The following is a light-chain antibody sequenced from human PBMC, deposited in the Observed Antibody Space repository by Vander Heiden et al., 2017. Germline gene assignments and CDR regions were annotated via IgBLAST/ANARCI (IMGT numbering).Light chain of an antibody. V-gene: IGKV1-39*01. Sequence: DIQMTQSPSSLSASVGDRVTITCRASQSISRYLNWYQLKPGKAPKLLIYAASSLQSGVPSRFSGSGSGTDFTLTISSLQTEDFATYSCQQSYSTPPYTFGQGTKLEIK. CDR2: AAS. J-gene: IGKJ2*01. CDR1: QSISRY. CDR3: QQSYSTPPYT.